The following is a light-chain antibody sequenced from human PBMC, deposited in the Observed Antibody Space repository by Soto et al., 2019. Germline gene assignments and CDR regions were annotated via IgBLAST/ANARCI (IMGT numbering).Light chain of an antibody. Sequence: QSVLTQPPSVSAAPGQKVTISCSGSSSNIGNNYVSWYQHLPGTAPKLLIYDNDQRPSGIPDRYSGSKSGTSATLGITGLQTGDEADYYCGTWDGSLTAWVFGGGTKLTVL. CDR1: SSNIGNNY. V-gene: IGLV1-51*01. J-gene: IGLJ3*02. CDR2: DND. CDR3: GTWDGSLTAWV.